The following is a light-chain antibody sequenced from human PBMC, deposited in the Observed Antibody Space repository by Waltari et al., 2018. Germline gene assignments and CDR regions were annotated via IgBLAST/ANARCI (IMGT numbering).Light chain of an antibody. J-gene: IGLJ3*02. V-gene: IGLV4-69*01. Sequence: QLVLTQSPSASASLGASVKLTCTLSSGHSSNIIAWLQQQPGKGPRYLMQVNSDGSHRKGDDIPVRFSGSSSGAERYLTISSLQSDDEADYYCETGGHGTWVFGGGTKLTVL. CDR2: VNSDGSH. CDR1: SGHSSNI. CDR3: ETGGHGTWV.